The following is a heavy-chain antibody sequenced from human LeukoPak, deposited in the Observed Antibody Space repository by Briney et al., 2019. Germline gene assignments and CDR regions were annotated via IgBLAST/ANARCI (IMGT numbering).Heavy chain of an antibody. D-gene: IGHD1-20*01. V-gene: IGHV4-39*02. Sequence: SETLSLTCTVSGGSISSSSYYWGWIRQPPGKGLEWIGSIYYSGSTYYNPSLKSRVTISVDTSKNQFSLKLSSVTAAATAVYYCAREVTGTNIFDYWGQGTLVTVSS. CDR3: AREVTGTNIFDY. CDR1: GGSISSSSYY. CDR2: IYYSGST. J-gene: IGHJ4*02.